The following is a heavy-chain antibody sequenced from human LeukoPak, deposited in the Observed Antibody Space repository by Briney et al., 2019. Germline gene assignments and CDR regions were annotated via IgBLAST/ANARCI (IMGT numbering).Heavy chain of an antibody. Sequence: GRSLRLSCAASGFTFSSYWMSWVRQAPGKGLEWVANIKQDGSEKYYVDSVKGRFTISRDNAKNSLYLQMNSLRAEDTAVYYCARVGVSIVVVPAANYYYYYMDVWGKGTTVTVSS. CDR3: ARVGVSIVVVPAANYYYYYMDV. CDR2: IKQDGSEK. V-gene: IGHV3-7*01. CDR1: GFTFSSYW. J-gene: IGHJ6*03. D-gene: IGHD2-2*01.